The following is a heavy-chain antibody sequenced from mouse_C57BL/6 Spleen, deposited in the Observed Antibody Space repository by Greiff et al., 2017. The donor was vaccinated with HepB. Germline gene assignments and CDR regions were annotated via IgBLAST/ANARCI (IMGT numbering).Heavy chain of an antibody. J-gene: IGHJ2*01. D-gene: IGHD2-2*01. CDR3: ARSTMVTTTGYFDY. CDR1: GYSFPGYF. Sequence: VQLQQSGPELVKPGDSVKISCKASGYSFPGYFMNWVMQSHGKSLEWIGRINPYNGDTFYNQKFKGKATLTVDKSSSTAHMELRSLTSEDSAVYYCARSTMVTTTGYFDYWGQGTTLTVSS. V-gene: IGHV1-20*01. CDR2: INPYNGDT.